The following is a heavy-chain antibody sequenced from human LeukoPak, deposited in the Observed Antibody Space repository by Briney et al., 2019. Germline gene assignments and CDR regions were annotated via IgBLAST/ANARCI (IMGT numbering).Heavy chain of an antibody. J-gene: IGHJ4*02. Sequence: NPSETLSLTCTVSSGSISSYYWTWIRQPPGKGLEWIGNIYYSGSTKYNPSLKSRVTISVDTSKNQFSLKLSSVTAADTAVYYCARVKKGLGTSFDYWGQGTLVTVTS. CDR1: SGSISSYY. V-gene: IGHV4-59*01. CDR2: IYYSGST. D-gene: IGHD2-2*01. CDR3: ARVKKGLGTSFDY.